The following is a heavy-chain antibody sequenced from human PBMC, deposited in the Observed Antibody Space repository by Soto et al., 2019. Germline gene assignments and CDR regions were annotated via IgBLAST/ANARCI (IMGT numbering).Heavy chain of an antibody. J-gene: IGHJ6*02. V-gene: IGHV6-1*01. Sequence: PSQTLSLTCAISGDSVSSNSAAWNWIRQSPSRGLEWLGRTYYRSKWYNDYAVSVKSRMTINPDTSKNQFSLQLNSVTPEDTAVYYCARGHIIVVVVAATTSDYYYGMDVWGQGTTVTVSS. CDR3: ARGHIIVVVVAATTSDYYYGMDV. CDR1: GDSVSSNSAA. CDR2: TYYRSKWYN. D-gene: IGHD2-15*01.